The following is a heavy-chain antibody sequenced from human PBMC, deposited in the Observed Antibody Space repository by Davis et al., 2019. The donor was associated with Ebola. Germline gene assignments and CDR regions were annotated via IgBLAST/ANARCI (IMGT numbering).Heavy chain of an antibody. CDR1: GFTFSNYG. Sequence: GESLKISCAASGFTFSNYGMHWVRQAPGKGLEWVAIIWYDGSNTYYADSVKGRFTISRDNSKNTVYLQMNSLRAEDTAVYYCAREYCSGGGCQRQDAFDIWGQGTMVTVSS. CDR2: IWYDGSNT. D-gene: IGHD2-15*01. J-gene: IGHJ3*02. CDR3: AREYCSGGGCQRQDAFDI. V-gene: IGHV3-33*08.